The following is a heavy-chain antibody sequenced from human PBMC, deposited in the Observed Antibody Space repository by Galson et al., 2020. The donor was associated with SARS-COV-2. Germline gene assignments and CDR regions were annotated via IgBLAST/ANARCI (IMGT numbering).Heavy chain of an antibody. Sequence: SETLTLTCSVSGGSMSKYYWSWIRQSPGKGPEWIGNIYYSGGTKYNPSLKSRVSMSVDTSENQFSLKLNSVTAADTAVYYCARVGGNDGWNWFDPWGQGTLVTVSS. D-gene: IGHD1-1*01. J-gene: IGHJ5*02. CDR2: IYYSGGT. CDR3: ARVGGNDGWNWFDP. V-gene: IGHV4-59*01. CDR1: GGSMSKYY.